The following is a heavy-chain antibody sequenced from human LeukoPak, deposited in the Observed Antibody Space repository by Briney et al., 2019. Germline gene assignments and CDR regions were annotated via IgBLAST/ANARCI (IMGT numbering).Heavy chain of an antibody. Sequence: SVKVSCKASGGTFSSYAISWVRQAPGQGLEWMGGIIPIFGTANYAQKFQGRVTITADESTSTAYTELSSLRSEDTAEYYCARDGEYYDSRGSYFDSWGQGTLVTVSS. V-gene: IGHV1-69*01. CDR1: GGTFSSYA. J-gene: IGHJ4*02. CDR3: ARDGEYYDSRGSYFDS. D-gene: IGHD3-22*01. CDR2: IIPIFGTA.